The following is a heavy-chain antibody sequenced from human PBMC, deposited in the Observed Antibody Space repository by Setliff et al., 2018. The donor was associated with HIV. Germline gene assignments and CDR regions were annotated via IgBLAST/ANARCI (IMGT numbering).Heavy chain of an antibody. Sequence: PSETLSLTCTVSGGSISSSSYYWGWIRQPPGKGLEWIGSIYYSGSTYYNPSLKSRVTISVDTSKNQFSLKLSSVTAADTAVYYCAREPRDRSGSYALDFWGQGTLVTVSS. CDR3: AREPRDRSGSYALDF. V-gene: IGHV4-39*07. D-gene: IGHD3-10*01. CDR1: GGSISSSSYY. CDR2: IYYSGST. J-gene: IGHJ4*02.